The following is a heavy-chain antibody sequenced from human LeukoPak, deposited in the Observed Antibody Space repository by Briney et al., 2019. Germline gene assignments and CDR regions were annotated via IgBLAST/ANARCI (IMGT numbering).Heavy chain of an antibody. D-gene: IGHD2-2*01. V-gene: IGHV4-34*01. CDR3: ARRGRNQLLSTPRAFDI. CDR1: GGSISSYY. CDR2: INHSGST. J-gene: IGHJ3*02. Sequence: SETLSLTCTVSGGSISSYYWSWIRQPPGKGLEWIGEINHSGSTNYNPSLKSRVTISVDTSKNQFSLKLSSVTAADTAVYYCARRGRNQLLSTPRAFDIWGQGTMVTVSS.